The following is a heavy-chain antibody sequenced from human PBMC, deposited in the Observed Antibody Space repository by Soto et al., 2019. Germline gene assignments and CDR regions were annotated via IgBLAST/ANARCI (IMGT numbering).Heavy chain of an antibody. J-gene: IGHJ4*02. CDR2: ISPNGGST. V-gene: IGHV3-64D*08. Sequence: GGGLRLSCAPSGFIFTSYSMHFVRQAPGERLKYVSGISPNGGSTFYADSVKGRFTISRDNSRNTLYLQMSSLRAEDTAVYYCMKEGYSSQDYWGQRTLVTVSS. D-gene: IGHD2-15*01. CDR1: GFIFTSYS. CDR3: MKEGYSSQDY.